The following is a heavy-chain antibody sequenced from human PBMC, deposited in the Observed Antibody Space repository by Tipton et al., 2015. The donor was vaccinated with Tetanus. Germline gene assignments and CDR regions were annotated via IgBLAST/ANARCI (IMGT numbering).Heavy chain of an antibody. J-gene: IGHJ4*02. D-gene: IGHD1-26*01. CDR3: ARARSRGWSSRGYCLDY. CDR1: GYTFTSYD. CDR2: MNPNSGNT. Sequence: QVQLVQSGAEVKKPGASVKVSCKASGYTFTSYDINWVRQATGQGLEWMGWMNPNSGNTGYAQKFQGRVTMTRNTSISTAYMELSSRSSEDTAVYYCARARSRGWSSRGYCLDYWGQGTLVTVSS. V-gene: IGHV1-8*01.